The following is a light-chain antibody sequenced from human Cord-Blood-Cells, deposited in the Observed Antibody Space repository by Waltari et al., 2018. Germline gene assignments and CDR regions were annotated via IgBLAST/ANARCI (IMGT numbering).Light chain of an antibody. Sequence: DIVMTQSPDSTAVSLGERATINCKSSQSVLYSSNNKNYLAWYQQKPGQPPKLLIYWASTRESGVPDRFSGSGSGTDFTLTISSLQAEDVAVYYCQQYYSTPTFGGGTKVEIK. J-gene: IGKJ4*01. CDR1: QSVLYSSNNKNY. CDR2: WAS. CDR3: QQYYSTPT. V-gene: IGKV4-1*01.